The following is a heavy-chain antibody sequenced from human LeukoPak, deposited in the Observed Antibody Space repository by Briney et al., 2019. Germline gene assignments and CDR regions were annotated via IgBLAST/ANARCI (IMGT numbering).Heavy chain of an antibody. V-gene: IGHV4-31*03. D-gene: IGHD3-22*01. J-gene: IGHJ4*02. CDR2: IYYSGST. CDR3: ARDRRDSSGLSEYFDY. CDR1: GGSISSGGYY. Sequence: PSQTLSLTCTVSGGSISSGGYYWSWLRQHPGRGLEWIGYIYYSGSTYYNPSLKRRVTISVDTSKNQFSLKLSSVTAADTAVYYCARDRRDSSGLSEYFDYWGQGTLVTVSS.